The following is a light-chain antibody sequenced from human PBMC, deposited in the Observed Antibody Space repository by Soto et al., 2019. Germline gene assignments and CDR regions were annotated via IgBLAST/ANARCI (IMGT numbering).Light chain of an antibody. CDR2: GAS. V-gene: IGKV3-15*01. J-gene: IGKJ1*01. Sequence: EIVMTQSPATLSVSPGERATLSCRASQSISSNLAWYQQKPGQAPRLLIYGASTRATGIPARFSGSGSGTEFTLTISSLQSEDFAVYYYQQYKNWLTWTFGQGTKVEIK. CDR1: QSISSN. CDR3: QQYKNWLTWT.